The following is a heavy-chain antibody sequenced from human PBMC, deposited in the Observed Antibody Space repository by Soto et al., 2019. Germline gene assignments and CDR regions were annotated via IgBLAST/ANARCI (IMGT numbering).Heavy chain of an antibody. J-gene: IGHJ4*02. CDR1: GGSITGYH. Sequence: PSETLSLTCNVSGGSITGYHWSWIRQPPGKGLEWIGYVSNSGSTNYNPSLKSRVTISADTSNNQFSLRLNSVTAADTAVYYCARQHYYDSSGYYTWNWGQGTLVTVSS. V-gene: IGHV4-59*08. CDR3: ARQHYYDSSGYYTWN. D-gene: IGHD3-22*01. CDR2: VSNSGST.